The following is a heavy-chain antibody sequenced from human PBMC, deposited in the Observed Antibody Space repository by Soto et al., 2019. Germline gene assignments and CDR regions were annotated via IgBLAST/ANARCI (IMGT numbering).Heavy chain of an antibody. CDR1: GFTFTSSA. Sequence: GASVKVSCKASGFTFTSSAMQWVRQARGQRLEWIGWIVVGSGNTNYAQKFQERVTITRDMSTSTAYMELSSLRSEDTAVYYCAAGYSRHDNSLCFDHWGQGTLVTVSS. CDR3: AAGYSRHDNSLCFDH. J-gene: IGHJ5*02. CDR2: IVVGSGNT. D-gene: IGHD5-12*01. V-gene: IGHV1-58*02.